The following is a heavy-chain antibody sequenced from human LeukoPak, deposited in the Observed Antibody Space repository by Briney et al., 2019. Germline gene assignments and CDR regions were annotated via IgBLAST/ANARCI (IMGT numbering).Heavy chain of an antibody. CDR2: INHSGST. Sequence: SETLSLTCAVYGGSFNSYYWSWIRQSPGKGLEWIGEINHSGSTNYNPSLESRVTISVDTSKKQFLLKLTSVTAADTAVYFCARRRVLMFDSIDYWGQGTLVTVSS. CDR1: GGSFNSYY. J-gene: IGHJ4*02. CDR3: ARRRVLMFDSIDY. D-gene: IGHD3-10*02. V-gene: IGHV4-34*01.